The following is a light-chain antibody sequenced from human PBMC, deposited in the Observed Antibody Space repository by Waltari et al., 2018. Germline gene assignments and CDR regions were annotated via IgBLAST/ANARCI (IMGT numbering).Light chain of an antibody. CDR2: AHN. V-gene: IGLV1-44*01. CDR1: SSNTGSHT. CDR3: AIWDASLNTVV. J-gene: IGLJ2*01. Sequence: QSLLTQPPSASGTPGQRVTIPCSGSSSNTGSHTVSWYHPVPGTAPKLLIYAHNQRPSGVPDRFSGSKSGTSASLAISGLQSEDEADYYCAIWDASLNTVVFGGGTKLTVL.